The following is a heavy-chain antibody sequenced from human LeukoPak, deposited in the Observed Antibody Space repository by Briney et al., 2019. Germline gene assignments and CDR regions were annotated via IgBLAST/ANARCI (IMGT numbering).Heavy chain of an antibody. V-gene: IGHV4-30-4*08. CDR2: IYYSGST. D-gene: IGHD5-24*01. CDR1: GYSISSGYY. J-gene: IGHJ4*02. Sequence: SETLSLTCAVSGYSISSGYYWGWIRQPPGKGLEWIGYIYYSGSTYYNPSLKSRVTISVNTSKNQFSLKLSSVTAADTAVYYCASTIDVEMVYFDYWGQGTLVTVSS. CDR3: ASTIDVEMVYFDY.